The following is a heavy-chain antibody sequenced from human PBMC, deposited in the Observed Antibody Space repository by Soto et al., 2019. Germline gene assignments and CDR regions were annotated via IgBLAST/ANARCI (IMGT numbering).Heavy chain of an antibody. J-gene: IGHJ4*02. D-gene: IGHD2-21*02. V-gene: IGHV1-69*12. Sequence: QVQLMQSGAVVKKPGSSVKVSCKASGGTFRNYAISWVRQAPGQGLEWMGGTIPIFGTANYAQKFQGRVTITADESTSTAYMELSSLRSDDTAVYYCARPTQIKQYCSGDCYSAPLDYWGQGTLVTVSS. CDR1: GGTFRNYA. CDR3: ARPTQIKQYCSGDCYSAPLDY. CDR2: TIPIFGTA.